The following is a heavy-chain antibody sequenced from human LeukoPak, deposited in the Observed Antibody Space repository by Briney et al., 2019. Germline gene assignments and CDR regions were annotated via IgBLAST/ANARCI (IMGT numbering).Heavy chain of an antibody. Sequence: SETLSLTCTVSGGSISSSSYYWGWIRQPPGKRLEWIGSIYYSGSTYYNPSLKSRVTISVDTSKNQFSLKLSSVTAAHTAVYYCARPISSGSYSFDLGYWGQGTLVTVSS. D-gene: IGHD1-26*01. J-gene: IGHJ4*02. CDR3: ARPISSGSYSFDLGY. V-gene: IGHV4-39*01. CDR1: GGSISSSSYY. CDR2: IYYSGST.